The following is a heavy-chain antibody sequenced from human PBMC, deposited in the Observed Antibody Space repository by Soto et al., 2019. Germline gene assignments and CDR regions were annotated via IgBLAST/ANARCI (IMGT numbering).Heavy chain of an antibody. CDR1: GFTVSSNY. CDR2: IYSGGST. V-gene: IGHV3-53*01. J-gene: IGHJ4*02. D-gene: IGHD6-13*01. Sequence: EVQLVESGGGLIQPGGSLRLSCAASGFTVSSNYMSWVRQAPGKGLEWVSVIYSGGSTYYADSVKGRFTISRDNSKNTLYLQMNSQRAEDTAVYYCARDKVGSSWHPFHDWGQGTLVTVSS. CDR3: ARDKVGSSWHPFHD.